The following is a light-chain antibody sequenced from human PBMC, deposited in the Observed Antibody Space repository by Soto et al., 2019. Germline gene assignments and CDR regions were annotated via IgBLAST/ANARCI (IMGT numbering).Light chain of an antibody. V-gene: IGKV1-5*03. CDR3: QQYNSYPLT. CDR1: QSISSW. CDR2: KAS. J-gene: IGKJ4*01. Sequence: DIQMTQSPSTLSASVGDRVTIICRSSQSISSWLAWYQQKPGKAPKLLIYKASSLASGVPSRFSGSGSGTEFTLTISSLQPDDFATYYCQQYNSYPLTFGGGTKVEIK.